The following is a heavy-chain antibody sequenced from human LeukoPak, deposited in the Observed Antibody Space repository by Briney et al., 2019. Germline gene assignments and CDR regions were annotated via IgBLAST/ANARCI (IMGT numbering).Heavy chain of an antibody. J-gene: IGHJ6*02. D-gene: IGHD1-14*01. V-gene: IGHV4-34*01. CDR2: INHSGST. CDR3: ARGVTVPEVYYGMDV. Sequence: SETLSLTCAVYGGSFSGYYWSWIRQPPGKGLEWIGEINHSGSTNYNPSLKSRVTISVDTSKNQFSLKLSSVTAAEAAVYYCARGVTVPEVYYGMDVWGQGTTVTVSS. CDR1: GGSFSGYY.